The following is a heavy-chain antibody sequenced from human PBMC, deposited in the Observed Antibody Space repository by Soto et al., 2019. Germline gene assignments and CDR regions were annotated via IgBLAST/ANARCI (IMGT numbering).Heavy chain of an antibody. CDR2: IYPGDSDT. J-gene: IGHJ4*02. CDR3: ARGAQLVATPADY. Sequence: GESLKISCNGSGYSFTSYWIGWVRQMPGKGLEWMGIIYPGDSDTRYSPSFQGQVTISADKSISTAYLQWSSLKASDTAMYYCARGAQLVATPADYWGQGTLVTFSS. V-gene: IGHV5-51*01. CDR1: GYSFTSYW. D-gene: IGHD5-12*01.